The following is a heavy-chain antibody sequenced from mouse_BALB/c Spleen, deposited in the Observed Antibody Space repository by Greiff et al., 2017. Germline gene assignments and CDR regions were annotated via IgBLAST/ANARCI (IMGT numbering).Heavy chain of an antibody. D-gene: IGHD5-1*01. CDR2: IWAGGST. CDR1: GFSLTSYG. J-gene: IGHJ4*01. Sequence: VKLVESGPGLVAPSQSLSITCTVSGFSLTSYGVHWVRQPPGKGLEWLGVIWAGGSTNYNSALMSRLSISKDNSKSQVFLKMNSLQTDDTAMYYCARVLPTYAMDYWGQGTSVTVSS. V-gene: IGHV2-9*02. CDR3: ARVLPTYAMDY.